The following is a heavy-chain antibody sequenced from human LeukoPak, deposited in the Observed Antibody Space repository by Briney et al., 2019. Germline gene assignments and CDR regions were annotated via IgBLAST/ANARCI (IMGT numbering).Heavy chain of an antibody. Sequence: GGSLRLSCAASGFTFSSYWMSWVRRAPGKGLEWVANIKQDGSEKYYVDSVKGRFTISRDNAKNSLYLQMNSLGAEDTAVYYCAKRQAGGAFDIWGQGTMVTVSS. J-gene: IGHJ3*02. CDR3: AKRQAGGAFDI. D-gene: IGHD1-1*01. V-gene: IGHV3-7*01. CDR2: IKQDGSEK. CDR1: GFTFSSYW.